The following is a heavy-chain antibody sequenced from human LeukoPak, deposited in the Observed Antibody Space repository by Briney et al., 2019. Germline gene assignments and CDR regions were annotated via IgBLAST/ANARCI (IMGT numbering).Heavy chain of an antibody. CDR2: SHFTGNP. D-gene: IGHD4-23*01. Sequence: SETLSLTCIVSGSISSYYWTWIRQPPGKGLEWIGHSHFTGNPNYNPSLKSRVTISVDPPKNQFSLKLTSVTAADTAVYYCAGLRSTVAWASFDYWGQGILVTVSS. CDR1: GSISSYY. J-gene: IGHJ4*02. V-gene: IGHV4-59*08. CDR3: AGLRSTVAWASFDY.